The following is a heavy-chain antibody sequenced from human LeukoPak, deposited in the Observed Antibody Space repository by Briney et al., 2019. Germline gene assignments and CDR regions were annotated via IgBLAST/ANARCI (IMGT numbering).Heavy chain of an antibody. V-gene: IGHV3-48*03. J-gene: IGHJ4*02. CDR1: GFTFSSYE. Sequence: PGGSLRLSCAASGFTFSSYEMNWVRQAPGKGLEWVPYISSSGSTIYYADSVKGRFTISRDNAKNSLYLQMNSLRAEDTALYYCARGVGADFDYWGQGTLVTVSS. CDR2: ISSSGSTI. CDR3: ARGVGADFDY. D-gene: IGHD1-26*01.